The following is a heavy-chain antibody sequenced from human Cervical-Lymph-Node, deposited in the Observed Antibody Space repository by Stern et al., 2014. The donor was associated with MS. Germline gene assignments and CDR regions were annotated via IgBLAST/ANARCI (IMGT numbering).Heavy chain of an antibody. Sequence: EVQLVESGGGLVKPGGSLRLSCAASGFTFSSYSMNWVRQAPGKGLEWVSSISSSSSYIYYADSVKGRFTIARDNAKNSLYLQMNSLRAEDTAVYYCASSTYYYDSSGRSAFDYWGQGTLVTVSS. D-gene: IGHD3-22*01. J-gene: IGHJ4*02. CDR2: ISSSSSYI. CDR1: GFTFSSYS. V-gene: IGHV3-21*01. CDR3: ASSTYYYDSSGRSAFDY.